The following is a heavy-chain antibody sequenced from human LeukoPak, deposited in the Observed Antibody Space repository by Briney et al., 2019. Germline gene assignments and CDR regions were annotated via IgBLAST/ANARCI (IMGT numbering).Heavy chain of an antibody. CDR3: ARPKDSGDSVVAFDS. CDR1: GFSVTTYW. D-gene: IGHD4-17*01. CDR2: INVEVNYI. J-gene: IGHJ4*02. V-gene: IGHV3-74*01. Sequence: GGSLRLPCAPSGFSVTTYWLHWVPPTPGKGRVWVARINVEVNYIDYAESGKGRFTISRDNAENTLYLQLSSLRGEDTAVYYCARPKDSGDSVVAFDSCGQGTLVTVSS.